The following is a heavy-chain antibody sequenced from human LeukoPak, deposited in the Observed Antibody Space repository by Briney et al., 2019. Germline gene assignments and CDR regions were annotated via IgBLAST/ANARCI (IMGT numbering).Heavy chain of an antibody. CDR2: TSFDGSYK. D-gene: IGHD3-22*01. V-gene: IGHV3-30*18. J-gene: IGHJ4*02. CDR3: AKEFSGYLASFEY. Sequence: PGGSLRLSCEASGFTFSSYGMHWVRQAPGKGLEWVAMTSFDGSYKNYADSVKGRFTISRDNSKNRLYLQMNSLRAEDTAVYYCAKEFSGYLASFEYWGQGTLVTVSS. CDR1: GFTFSSYG.